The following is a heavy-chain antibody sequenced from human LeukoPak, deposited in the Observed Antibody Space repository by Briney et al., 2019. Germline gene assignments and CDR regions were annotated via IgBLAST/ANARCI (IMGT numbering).Heavy chain of an antibody. CDR2: INYTGSTT. D-gene: IGHD3-10*01. J-gene: IGHJ4*02. CDR3: ARRRWGYGSGSYDF. CDR1: GGSFSDYY. Sequence: SETLSLTCTVYGGSFSDYYWTTIRQPPGKRLEWIGEINYTGSTTNYNPSLKNRVTISVDMYKNQFSLKLISVTAADAAVYFCARRRWGYGSGSYDFWGQGTLVTVSS. V-gene: IGHV4-34*01.